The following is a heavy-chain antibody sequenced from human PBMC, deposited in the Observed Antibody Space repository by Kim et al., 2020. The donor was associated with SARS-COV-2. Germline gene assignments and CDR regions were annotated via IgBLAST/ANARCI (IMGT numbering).Heavy chain of an antibody. Sequence: SETLSLTCAVSGGSISSGGYSWSWIRQPPGKGLEWIGYIYHSGSTYYNPSLKSRVTISVDRSKNQFSLKLSSVTAADTAVYYCARSDVLRFLEWLGPRWFDPWGQGTLVTVSS. CDR3: ARSDVLRFLEWLGPRWFDP. CDR2: IYHSGST. CDR1: GGSISSGGYS. D-gene: IGHD3-3*01. V-gene: IGHV4-30-2*01. J-gene: IGHJ5*02.